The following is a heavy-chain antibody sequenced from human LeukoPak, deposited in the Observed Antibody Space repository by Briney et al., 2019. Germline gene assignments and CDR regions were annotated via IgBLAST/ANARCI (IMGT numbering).Heavy chain of an antibody. CDR2: INWNGGST. CDR1: GFTFDDYG. D-gene: IGHD3-10*01. V-gene: IGHV3-20*04. Sequence: PGGSLRLSCAASGFTFDDYGMSWVRQAPGKGLEWVSGINWNGGSTGYADSVKGRFTISRDNAKNSLYLQMNSLRAEDTALYYCARGAQHYYGSGNFDYWGQGTLVTVSS. J-gene: IGHJ4*02. CDR3: ARGAQHYYGSGNFDY.